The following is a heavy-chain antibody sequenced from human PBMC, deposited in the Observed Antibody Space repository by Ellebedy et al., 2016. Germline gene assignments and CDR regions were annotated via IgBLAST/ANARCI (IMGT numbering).Heavy chain of an antibody. CDR3: ARAVVVPTDYFDY. CDR2: IWYDGSNK. CDR1: GFTFSSYG. Sequence: GESLKISXAASGFTFSSYGMHWVRQAPGKGLEWVAVIWYDGSNKYYADSVKGRFTISRDNSKNTLYLQMNSLRAEDTAVYYCARAVVVPTDYFDYWGQGTLVTVSS. D-gene: IGHD2-2*01. V-gene: IGHV3-33*01. J-gene: IGHJ4*02.